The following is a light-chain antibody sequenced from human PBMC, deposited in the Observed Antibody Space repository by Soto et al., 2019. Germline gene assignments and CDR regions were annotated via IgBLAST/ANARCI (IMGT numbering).Light chain of an antibody. CDR1: QGIRNG. CDR3: QQYNTYST. V-gene: IGKV1-6*01. Sequence: AIHLTQAPSSLYAPVGDRVTITFRASQGIRNGFGWYEQKPGKAPKLLIYAASSLQSGVPSRFSGSASGTDFTLTISSLQPEDFATYCCQQYNTYSTFGQGTRLE. J-gene: IGKJ5*01. CDR2: AAS.